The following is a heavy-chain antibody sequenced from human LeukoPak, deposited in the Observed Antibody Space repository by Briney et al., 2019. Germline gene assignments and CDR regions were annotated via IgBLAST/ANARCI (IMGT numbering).Heavy chain of an antibody. D-gene: IGHD6-19*01. CDR2: IYPGDSDT. CDR3: ARLRGSSGWYMGFDI. V-gene: IGHV5-51*01. Sequence: GESLKISCKGSGYSFTSYWIGWVRQMPGKGLEWMGIIYPGDSDTRYSPSFQGQVTISADKSISTAYLQWSSLKASDTAMYYCARLRGSSGWYMGFDIWGQGTMVTASS. CDR1: GYSFTSYW. J-gene: IGHJ3*02.